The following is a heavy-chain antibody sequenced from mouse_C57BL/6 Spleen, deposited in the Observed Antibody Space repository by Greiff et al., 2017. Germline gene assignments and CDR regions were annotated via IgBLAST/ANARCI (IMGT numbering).Heavy chain of an antibody. CDR1: GYTFTSYW. D-gene: IGHD1-1*01. J-gene: IGHJ1*03. CDR3: AIPDYYGSSYRYFDV. Sequence: VQLQQPGAELVKPGASVKMSCKASGYTFTSYWITWVKQRPGQGLEWIGDIYPGSGSTSYNEKFKSKATLTVDTSSSTAYMQLSSLTSEDSAVYYCAIPDYYGSSYRYFDVWGTGTTVTVSS. CDR2: IYPGSGST. V-gene: IGHV1-55*01.